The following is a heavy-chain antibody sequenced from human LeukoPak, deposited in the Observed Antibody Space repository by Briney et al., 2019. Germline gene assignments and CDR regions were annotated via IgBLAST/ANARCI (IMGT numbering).Heavy chain of an antibody. V-gene: IGHV3-53*01. J-gene: IGHJ4*02. CDR2: IYSGGST. CDR3: ARDTFLGRSSYSDS. D-gene: IGHD2/OR15-2a*01. Sequence: GGSLRLSCVASGFTASSNYMSWVRPAPGEGLEWGSIIYSGGSTYYADSVKSRFTITRDNSKNTLYLQMNSLRAEDTAVYYCARDTFLGRSSYSDSWGQGTLVTVSS. CDR1: GFTASSNY.